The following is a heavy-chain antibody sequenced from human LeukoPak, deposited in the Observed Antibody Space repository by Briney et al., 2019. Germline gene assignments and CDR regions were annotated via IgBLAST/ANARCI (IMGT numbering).Heavy chain of an antibody. Sequence: GGSLRLSCAASGFTFSDYYMSWIRQAPGKGLEWVSYISSSGSTIYYADSVKGRFTISRDNAKNSLYLQMNSLRAEDTAVYYCARDESEFSSSWGIDYWGQGTLVTVSS. D-gene: IGHD6-13*01. J-gene: IGHJ4*02. CDR1: GFTFSDYY. V-gene: IGHV3-11*01. CDR2: ISSSGSTI. CDR3: ARDESEFSSSWGIDY.